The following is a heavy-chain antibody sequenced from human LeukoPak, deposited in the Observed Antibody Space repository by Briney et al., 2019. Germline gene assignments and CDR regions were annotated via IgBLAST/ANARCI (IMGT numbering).Heavy chain of an antibody. CDR2: IWYDGSDK. CDR1: GFIFSNYG. V-gene: IGHV3-33*01. J-gene: IGHJ3*02. Sequence: GRSLRVSCAASGFIFSNYGMHWVRQAPGKGLEWVAVIWYDGSDKYYADSVKGRFTISRDNSKNMVYLQMNSLRAEDTAVYYCARGLRNTDTFDIWGQGTMVTVSS. CDR3: ARGLRNTDTFDI.